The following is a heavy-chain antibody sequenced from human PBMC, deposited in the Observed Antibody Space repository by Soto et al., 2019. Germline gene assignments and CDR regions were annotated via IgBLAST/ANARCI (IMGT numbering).Heavy chain of an antibody. Sequence: QITLKESGPTLVKPTQTLTLTCTFSGFSLSTSGVGVGWIRQPPGKALEWLALIYWNDDKRYSPSLKSRLTITQDTSKNQVVLTMTNMDPVDTATYYCAHALVYYYDSSGYYFEGFVYWGQGTLVTVSS. CDR3: AHALVYYYDSSGYYFEGFVY. CDR2: IYWNDDK. CDR1: GFSLSTSGVG. J-gene: IGHJ4*02. D-gene: IGHD3-22*01. V-gene: IGHV2-5*01.